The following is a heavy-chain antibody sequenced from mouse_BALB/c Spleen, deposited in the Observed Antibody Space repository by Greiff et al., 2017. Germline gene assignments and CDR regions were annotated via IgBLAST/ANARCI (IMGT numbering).Heavy chain of an antibody. CDR3: ARDGTWFAY. J-gene: IGHJ3*01. V-gene: IGHV2-9*02. Sequence: QVQLKESGPGLVAPSQSLSITCNVSGFSLTSYGVHWVRQPPGQGLEWLGVIWACGSTNYNLALMSRLSISKDNSKSQVVLKMNSLQTDDTAMYYCARDGTWFAYWGQGTLVTVSA. CDR1: GFSLTSYG. D-gene: IGHD1-1*02. CDR2: IWACGST.